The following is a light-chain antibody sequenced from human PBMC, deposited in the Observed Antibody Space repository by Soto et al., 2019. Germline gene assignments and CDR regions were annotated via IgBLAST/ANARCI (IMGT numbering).Light chain of an antibody. J-gene: IGKJ3*01. V-gene: IGKV1-5*01. CDR1: QSLSSW. CDR2: DAS. Sequence: DIQMTQSPSTLSASVGDRVTITCRASQSLSSWLAWYQQKPGQAPKLLIYDASSLESGVPSRFSGSGSGTEFTITISSLQHDDFATYYCQQYNSYVTFGPGTKVDIK. CDR3: QQYNSYVT.